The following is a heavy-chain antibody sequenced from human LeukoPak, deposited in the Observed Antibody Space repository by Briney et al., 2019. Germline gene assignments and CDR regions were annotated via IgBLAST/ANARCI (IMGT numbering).Heavy chain of an antibody. D-gene: IGHD6-13*01. CDR2: ISYDGSNT. CDR1: GFTFSSYT. V-gene: IGHV3-30-3*01. CDR3: ARPQYSTSWYERSHY. J-gene: IGHJ4*02. Sequence: GRSLRLSCAASGFTFSSYTMHWVRQAPGKGLEWVALISYDGSNTYYAGSVKGRFTISRDHSKNTLHLQMHSLRTEDTAVYYCARPQYSTSWYERSHYWGQGNLVTVSS.